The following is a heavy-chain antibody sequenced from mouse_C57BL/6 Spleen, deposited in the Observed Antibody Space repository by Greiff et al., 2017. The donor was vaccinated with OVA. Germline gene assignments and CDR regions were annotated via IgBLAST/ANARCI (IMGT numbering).Heavy chain of an antibody. V-gene: IGHV1-50*01. CDR3: ASRGGNPSY. Sequence: VQLQQPGAELVKPGASVKLSCKASGYTFTSYWMQWVKQRPGQGLEWIGEIDPSDSYTNYNQKFKGKATLTVDTSSSTAYMQLSSLTSEDSAVYCCASRGGNPSYWGQGTLVTVSA. CDR1: GYTFTSYW. CDR2: IDPSDSYT. J-gene: IGHJ3*01.